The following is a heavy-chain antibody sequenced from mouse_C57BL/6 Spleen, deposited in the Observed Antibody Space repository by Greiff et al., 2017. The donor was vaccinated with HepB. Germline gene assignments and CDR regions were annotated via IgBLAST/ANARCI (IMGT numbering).Heavy chain of an antibody. CDR2: IYPGDGDT. CDR3: ARENYGSSYWYFDV. D-gene: IGHD1-1*01. V-gene: IGHV1-82*01. Sequence: QVQLQQSGPELVKPGASVKISCKASGYAFSSSWMNWVKQRPGKGLEWIGRIYPGDGDTNYNGKFKGKATLTADKSSSTAYMQLSSLTSEDSAVYFCARENYGSSYWYFDVWGTGTTVTVSS. CDR1: GYAFSSSW. J-gene: IGHJ1*03.